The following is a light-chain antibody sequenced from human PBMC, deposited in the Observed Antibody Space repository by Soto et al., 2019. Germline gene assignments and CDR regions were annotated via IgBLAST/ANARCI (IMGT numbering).Light chain of an antibody. Sequence: IVSTKSAGTLCLSSGQRATVSCPPSQTVSTNYLAWYQQKPGQAPRLLIFDASTRATGIPDRFTGSGSGTDFTLTISRLEPEDFAVYDCQLYGASPKTFGQGTKVDI. CDR3: QLYGASPKT. J-gene: IGKJ1*01. CDR2: DAS. V-gene: IGKV3-20*01. CDR1: QTVSTNY.